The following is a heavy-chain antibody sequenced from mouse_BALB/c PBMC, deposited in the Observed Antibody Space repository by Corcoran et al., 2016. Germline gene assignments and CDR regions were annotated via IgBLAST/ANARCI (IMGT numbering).Heavy chain of an antibody. CDR3: ARDYDYWYFDV. J-gene: IGHJ1*01. CDR1: GYSFTGNY. CDR2: SNPYNGAT. Sequence: EVQLQQSGPELVKPGASVKISCKASGYSFTGNYMHWVKQSHVKSLEWIGRSNPYNGATSYNQNFKDKASLTVDKSSSTAYMELHSLTSEDSAVYYCARDYDYWYFDVWGAGTTVTVSS. D-gene: IGHD2-4*01. V-gene: IGHV1-26*01.